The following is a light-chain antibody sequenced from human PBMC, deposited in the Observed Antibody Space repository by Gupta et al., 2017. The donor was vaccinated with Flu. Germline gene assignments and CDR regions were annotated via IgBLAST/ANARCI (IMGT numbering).Light chain of an antibody. CDR2: AAS. Sequence: DIQMTQSPSSLSASVGDRVTITCRASQSISDYLNWYQHKPGKAPELLIYAASNLQSGVPSRFGGSASGTSFTLTINSLQPEDFATYYCQQGYSSPFTFGPGTXVDIK. J-gene: IGKJ3*01. V-gene: IGKV1-39*01. CDR1: QSISDY. CDR3: QQGYSSPFT.